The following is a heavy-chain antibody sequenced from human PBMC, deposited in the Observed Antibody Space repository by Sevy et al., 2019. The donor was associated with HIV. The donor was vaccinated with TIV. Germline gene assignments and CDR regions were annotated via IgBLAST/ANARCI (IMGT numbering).Heavy chain of an antibody. CDR3: ARGAVVIGTAATPVLDF. J-gene: IGHJ4*02. V-gene: IGHV4-59*08. CDR2: IYNNIGST. D-gene: IGHD2-2*01. Sequence: SETLSLTCSVSDDSINSYYWSWVRQPPGKGLEWIGYIYNNIGSTSYNPSPTSRVTISVDKSKNHFSLKLTSVTAADTAIYYCARGAVVIGTAATPVLDFWGLGSLVTVSS. CDR1: DDSINSYY.